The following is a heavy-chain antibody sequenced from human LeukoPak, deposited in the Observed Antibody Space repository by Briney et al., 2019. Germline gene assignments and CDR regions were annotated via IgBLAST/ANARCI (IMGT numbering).Heavy chain of an antibody. Sequence: GASVKVSCKASGYTFTSYYMHWGRQAPGQGLEWMGIINPSGGSTSYAQKFQGRVTMTRDMSTSTAYMELSSLRSEDTAVYYCARDPVVTPSYFDYWGQGTLVTVSS. D-gene: IGHD4-23*01. V-gene: IGHV1-46*01. J-gene: IGHJ4*02. CDR1: GYTFTSYY. CDR3: ARDPVVTPSYFDY. CDR2: INPSGGST.